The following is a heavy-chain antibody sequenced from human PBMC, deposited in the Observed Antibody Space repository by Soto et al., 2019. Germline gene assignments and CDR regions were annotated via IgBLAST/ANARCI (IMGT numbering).Heavy chain of an antibody. Sequence: SETLSLTCAVYGGSFSGYYWSWIRQPPGKGLEWIGEINHSGSTNYNPSLKSRVTISVDTSKNQFSLKLSSVTAADTAVYYCARAMGPPYFDYWGQGTLVTVSS. CDR3: ARAMGPPYFDY. CDR1: GGSFSGYY. J-gene: IGHJ4*02. V-gene: IGHV4-34*01. CDR2: INHSGST. D-gene: IGHD1-26*01.